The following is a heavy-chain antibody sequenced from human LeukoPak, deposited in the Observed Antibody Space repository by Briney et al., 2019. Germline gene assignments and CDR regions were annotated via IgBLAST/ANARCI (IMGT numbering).Heavy chain of an antibody. J-gene: IGHJ3*02. CDR1: GFTFSSYS. Sequence: GGSLRLSCAASGFTFSSYSMNWVRQAPGKGLEWVSSISSSSSYIYYADSVKGRFTISRDNAKNSLYLQMNSLRAEDTAVYYCARVLSPGEGSPSYDAFDIWGQGTMVTVSS. CDR3: ARVLSPGEGSPSYDAFDI. D-gene: IGHD3-10*01. V-gene: IGHV3-21*01. CDR2: ISSSSSYI.